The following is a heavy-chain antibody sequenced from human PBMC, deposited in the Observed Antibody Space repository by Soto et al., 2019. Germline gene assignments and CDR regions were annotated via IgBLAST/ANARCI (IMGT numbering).Heavy chain of an antibody. Sequence: SVKVSGKASGGTFSSYASSWVRQAPGQGLEWMGGIIPIFGTANYAQKFQGRVTITAEKSTSTAYMELSSLRSEDTAVYYCAGGTGLYYYYGMDVSVHGKTVTDS. D-gene: IGHD3-10*01. CDR2: IIPIFGTA. CDR1: GGTFSSYA. J-gene: IGHJ6*02. V-gene: IGHV1-69*06. CDR3: AGGTGLYYYYGMDV.